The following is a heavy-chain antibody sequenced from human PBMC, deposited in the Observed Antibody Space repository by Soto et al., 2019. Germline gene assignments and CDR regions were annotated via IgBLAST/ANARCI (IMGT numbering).Heavy chain of an antibody. V-gene: IGHV3-30-3*01. D-gene: IGHD3-3*01. Sequence: GGSLRLSCAASGFTFSSYAMHWVRQAPGKGLEWVAVISYDGSNKYYADSVKGRFTISRDNSKNTLYLQMNSLRAEDTAVYYCARAVYDFWSGYYRPEFYYYYGMDVWGQGTTVTVSS. CDR2: ISYDGSNK. CDR3: ARAVYDFWSGYYRPEFYYYYGMDV. CDR1: GFTFSSYA. J-gene: IGHJ6*02.